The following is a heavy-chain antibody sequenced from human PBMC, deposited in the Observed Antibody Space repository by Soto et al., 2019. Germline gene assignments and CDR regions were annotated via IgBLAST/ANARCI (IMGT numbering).Heavy chain of an antibody. D-gene: IGHD2-15*01. Sequence: QVQLVESGGDVVQPGRSLRLSCAASGFIFSSYAMHWVRQAPGKGLEWVAVISYDGSNKYYADSVKGRFTISRDNSKNTLYLQMKRLRAEDTAVYYCARTGLLHGMDVWGQGTTVTVSS. V-gene: IGHV3-30-3*01. J-gene: IGHJ6*02. CDR2: ISYDGSNK. CDR1: GFIFSSYA. CDR3: ARTGLLHGMDV.